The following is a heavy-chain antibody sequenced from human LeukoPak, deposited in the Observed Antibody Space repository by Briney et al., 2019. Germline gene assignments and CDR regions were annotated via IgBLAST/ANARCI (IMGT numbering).Heavy chain of an antibody. CDR2: IRSKAYSGTT. CDR3: TRSFWSGYSAYYFYGMDV. V-gene: IGHV3-49*04. J-gene: IGHJ6*02. Sequence: GGSLRLSCTASGFTFGDYAMSWVRQAPGKGLEWVGFIRSKAYSGTTEYAASVKGRFTISRDDSKSIAYLQMNSLKTEDTAVYYCTRSFWSGYSAYYFYGMDVWGQGTTVTVSS. D-gene: IGHD3-3*01. CDR1: GFTFGDYA.